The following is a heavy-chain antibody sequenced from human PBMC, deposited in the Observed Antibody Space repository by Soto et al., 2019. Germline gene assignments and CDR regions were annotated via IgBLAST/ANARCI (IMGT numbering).Heavy chain of an antibody. V-gene: IGHV5-51*01. CDR1: GYTCTSYL. J-gene: IGHJ6*02. D-gene: IGHD1-1*01. Sequence: XESLKVSWNGSGYTCTSYLIGWVLQMPGKGLEWMGIIYPGDSDTRYSPSFQGQVTISADKSISTAYLQWSSLKASDTAMYYCATPGPRWNKRGPNYYHYGMDVWGRGTTVTVSS. CDR2: IYPGDSDT. CDR3: ATPGPRWNKRGPNYYHYGMDV.